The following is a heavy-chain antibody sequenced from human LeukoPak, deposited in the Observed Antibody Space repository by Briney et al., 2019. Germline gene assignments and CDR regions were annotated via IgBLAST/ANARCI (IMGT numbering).Heavy chain of an antibody. D-gene: IGHD3-3*01. CDR1: GFTFDDYA. J-gene: IGHJ6*02. Sequence: PGRSLRLSCAASGFTFDDYAMHWVRQAPGRGLEWVSGISWNSGSIGYADSVKGRFTISRDNAKNSLYLQMNSLRAEDTALYYCAKERYYDFWSGYPNYYYGMDVWGQGTTVTVSS. V-gene: IGHV3-9*01. CDR3: AKERYYDFWSGYPNYYYGMDV. CDR2: ISWNSGSI.